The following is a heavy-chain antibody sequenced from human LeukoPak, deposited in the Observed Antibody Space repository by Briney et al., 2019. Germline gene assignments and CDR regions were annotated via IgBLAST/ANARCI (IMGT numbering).Heavy chain of an antibody. Sequence: GGSLRLSCAVSGFTFSDHFMAWVRQAPGKGLEWVGRTKNKANSYTTEYAASVKGRFAISRDDSRSSMYLHLNSLEIEDTAVDYRNKGGLRRRGGQPYHYGFDCLGPGTNVTVAS. V-gene: IGHV3-72*01. CDR3: NKGGLRRRGGQPYHYGFDC. J-gene: IGHJ6*02. D-gene: IGHD3-16*01. CDR2: TKNKANSYTT. CDR1: GFTFSDHF.